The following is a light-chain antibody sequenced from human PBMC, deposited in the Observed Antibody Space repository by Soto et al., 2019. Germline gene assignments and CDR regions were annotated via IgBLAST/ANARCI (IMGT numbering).Light chain of an antibody. V-gene: IGLV1-44*01. CDR1: SSNIGTYT. Sequence: QSVLTQPPSASGTPGQSVTISCSGSSSNIGTYTVNWYQQVPGTAPKLLIYSNNQRPSGVPDRFSGSKSGTSASLAISGLQSEDEADYYCAALDASLNGVIFGGGTKLTVL. J-gene: IGLJ2*01. CDR2: SNN. CDR3: AALDASLNGVI.